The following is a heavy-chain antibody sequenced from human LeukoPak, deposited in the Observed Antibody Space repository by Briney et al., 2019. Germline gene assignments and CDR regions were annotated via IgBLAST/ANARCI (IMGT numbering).Heavy chain of an antibody. D-gene: IGHD3-22*01. CDR1: GFTFDDYA. CDR2: IHSDGSTI. CDR3: ARVLHKRNYDSSVYYGY. V-gene: IGHV3-74*01. Sequence: GGSLRLSCAASGFTFDDYAMHWVRQVPGKGLVWVSLIHSDGSTIIYADSVKGRFTISRDNAKNSLYLQMNSLRAEDTAVYYCARVLHKRNYDSSVYYGYWGQGTLVTVSS. J-gene: IGHJ4*02.